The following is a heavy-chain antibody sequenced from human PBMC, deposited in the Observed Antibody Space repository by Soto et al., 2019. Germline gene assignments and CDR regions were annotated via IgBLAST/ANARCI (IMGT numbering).Heavy chain of an antibody. V-gene: IGHV1-2*04. J-gene: IGHJ6*03. Sequence: ASVKVSCKASGYTFTGYYMHWARQAPGQGLEWMGWINPNSGGTNYAQKFQGWVIMTRDTSISTAYMVLSRLRSDDTAVFYCARADDYYYCYMDVWGKGTTVTVSS. CDR3: ARADDYYYCYMDV. CDR2: INPNSGGT. CDR1: GYTFTGYY.